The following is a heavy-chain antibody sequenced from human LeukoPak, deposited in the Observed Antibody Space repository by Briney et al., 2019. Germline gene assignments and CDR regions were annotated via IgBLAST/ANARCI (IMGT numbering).Heavy chain of an antibody. Sequence: ASVKVSCKASGYTFTGYYMHWVRQAPGQGLEWMGWINPNSGGTNYAQKFQGRVTMTRDTSISTAYMELSRLRSDDTAVYYCARDMGGGGLWFGELSIDYFDYWGQGTLVTVSS. CDR2: INPNSGGT. V-gene: IGHV1-2*02. CDR3: ARDMGGGGLWFGELSIDYFDY. J-gene: IGHJ4*02. CDR1: GYTFTGYY. D-gene: IGHD3-10*01.